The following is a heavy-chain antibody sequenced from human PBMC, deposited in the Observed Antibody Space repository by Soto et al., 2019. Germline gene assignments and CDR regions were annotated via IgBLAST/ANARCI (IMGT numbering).Heavy chain of an antibody. V-gene: IGHV4-34*01. Sequence: PSETLSLTCAVYGGSFSGYYWSRIRQAPGKGLEWIGEINHSGSTNYNPSLKSRVTISVDTSKNQFSVKLSSVTAADTAVYYCARGRWELRFDQWGQGTPVTVSS. D-gene: IGHD1-7*01. CDR1: GGSFSGYY. J-gene: IGHJ4*02. CDR3: ARGRWELRFDQ. CDR2: INHSGST.